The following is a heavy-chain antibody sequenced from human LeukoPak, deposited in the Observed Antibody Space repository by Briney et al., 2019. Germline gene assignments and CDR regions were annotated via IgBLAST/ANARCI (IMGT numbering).Heavy chain of an antibody. Sequence: PGGSLRLSCAASGFTFSSYGMHWVRQAPGKGLEWVAVISYGGSNKYYADSVKGRFTISRDDSKNTLYPQMNSLRAEDTAVYYCAKDVGRYDILTGYSSWGQGTLVTVSS. D-gene: IGHD3-9*01. V-gene: IGHV3-30*18. CDR1: GFTFSSYG. CDR3: AKDVGRYDILTGYSS. J-gene: IGHJ4*02. CDR2: ISYGGSNK.